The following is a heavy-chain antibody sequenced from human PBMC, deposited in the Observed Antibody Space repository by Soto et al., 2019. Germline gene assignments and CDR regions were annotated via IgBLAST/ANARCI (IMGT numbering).Heavy chain of an antibody. V-gene: IGHV4-31*03. J-gene: IGHJ4*02. Sequence: SETLSLTCTVSGGSISSGGYYWSWIRQHPGKGLEWIGYIYYSGSTYYNPSLKSRVTISVDTSKNQFSLKLSSVTAADTAVYYCARAAYYGDHPIDYWGQGTLVTVSS. CDR3: ARAAYYGDHPIDY. CDR2: IYYSGST. D-gene: IGHD4-17*01. CDR1: GGSISSGGYY.